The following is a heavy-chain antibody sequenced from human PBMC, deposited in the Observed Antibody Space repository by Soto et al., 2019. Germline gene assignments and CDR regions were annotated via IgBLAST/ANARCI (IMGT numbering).Heavy chain of an antibody. D-gene: IGHD6-13*01. J-gene: IGHJ6*03. CDR2: VYYSGNT. V-gene: IGHV4-59*01. CDR1: GGSISPYY. Sequence: SETLSLTCTVSGGSISPYYWSWIRQPPGKGLEWIGYVYYSGNTNYNPSLESRVTISVDTSRNRFSLNLTSATAADTAVYYCARKGAAASYAHYYMDVWGGGTAVTVS. CDR3: ARKGAAASYAHYYMDV.